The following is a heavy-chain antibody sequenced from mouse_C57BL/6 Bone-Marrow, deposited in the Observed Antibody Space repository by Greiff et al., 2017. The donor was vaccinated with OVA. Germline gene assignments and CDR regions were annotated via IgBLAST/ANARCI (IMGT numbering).Heavy chain of an antibody. CDR2: IYPGDGDT. CDR1: GYAFSSSW. V-gene: IGHV1-82*01. D-gene: IGHD2-3*01. CDR3: ARQGGYYLFDY. Sequence: VKLLESGPELVKPGASVKISCKASGYAFSSSWMNWVKQRPGKGLEWIGRIYPGDGDTNYNGKFKGKATLTADKSSSTADMQLSSLTSEDSAVYFCARQGGYYLFDYWGQGTTLTVSS. J-gene: IGHJ2*01.